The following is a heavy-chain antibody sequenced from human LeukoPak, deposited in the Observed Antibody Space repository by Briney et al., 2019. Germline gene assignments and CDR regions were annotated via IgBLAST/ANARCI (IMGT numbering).Heavy chain of an antibody. D-gene: IGHD3-22*01. J-gene: IGHJ6*02. CDR2: ISGRGGGT. CDR3: AKTVGVVNGKWLAYYYYGMDV. CDR1: GFTFSSYA. Sequence: HAGGSLRLSCAASGFTFSSYAMSWVRQAPGKGLEWVSAISGRGGGTYYADSVKGRFTISRDNSKNTLYLQMNSLRAEDTAAYYCAKTVGVVNGKWLAYYYYGMDVWGQGTTVTVSS. V-gene: IGHV3-23*01.